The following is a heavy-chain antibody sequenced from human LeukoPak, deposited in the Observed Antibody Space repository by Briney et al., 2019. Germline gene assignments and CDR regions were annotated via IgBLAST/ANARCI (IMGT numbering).Heavy chain of an antibody. D-gene: IGHD6-19*01. V-gene: IGHV3-23*01. CDR3: AKDVDSSGWYFDY. J-gene: IGHJ4*02. CDR1: GFTFSSYA. CDR2: ISGSGGST. Sequence: GGSLRLSCAASGFTFSSYAMSWVRQAPGKGLEWVSAISGSGGSTYYADSVKGRFTISRDNSKTTLYLQMNSLRAEDTAVYYCAKDVDSSGWYFDYWGQGTLVTVSS.